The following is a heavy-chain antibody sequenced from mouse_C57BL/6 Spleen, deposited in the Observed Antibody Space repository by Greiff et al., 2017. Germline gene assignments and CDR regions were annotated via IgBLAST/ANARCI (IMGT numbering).Heavy chain of an antibody. V-gene: IGHV1-77*01. CDR1: GYTFTDYY. J-gene: IGHJ2*01. CDR3: ASYYGSSYLGYFDY. D-gene: IGHD1-1*01. Sequence: VQLQQSGAELVKPGASVKISCKASGYTFTDYYINWVKQRPGQGLEWIGKIGPGSGSNNYNEKVKGKATLTADKSSITAYMQLISLASEDSAVYFCASYYGSSYLGYFDYWGQGTTLTVSS. CDR2: IGPGSGSN.